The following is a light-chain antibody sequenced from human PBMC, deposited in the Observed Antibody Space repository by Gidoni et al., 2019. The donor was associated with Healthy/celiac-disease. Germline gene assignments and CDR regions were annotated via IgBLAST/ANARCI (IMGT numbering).Light chain of an antibody. V-gene: IGKV3-11*01. CDR2: DAS. J-gene: IGKJ5*01. Sequence: EIVFTHSPATLSLSPGERATISCRASQSVSSYLAWYQQKPGQAPRLLIYDASNRATGIPARFSGSGSGTDFTLTISSLEPEDFAVYYCQQRSNWPPITFGQGTRLEIK. CDR3: QQRSNWPPIT. CDR1: QSVSSY.